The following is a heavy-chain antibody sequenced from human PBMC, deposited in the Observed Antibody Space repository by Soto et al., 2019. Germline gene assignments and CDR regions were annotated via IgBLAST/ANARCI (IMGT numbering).Heavy chain of an antibody. Sequence: SETLSLTCTVSGGSISSYYWSWIRQPPGKGLEWIGYIYYSGSTNYNPSPKSRVTRSVDTSKNQFSLKLSPVTAADTAVYYCARENCSSTSCYLDVWGKGTTVTVSS. CDR1: GGSISSYY. D-gene: IGHD2-2*01. V-gene: IGHV4-59*01. J-gene: IGHJ6*03. CDR3: ARENCSSTSCYLDV. CDR2: IYYSGST.